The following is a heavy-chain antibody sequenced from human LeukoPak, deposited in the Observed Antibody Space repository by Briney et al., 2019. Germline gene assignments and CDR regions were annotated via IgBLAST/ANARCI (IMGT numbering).Heavy chain of an antibody. CDR2: ISSSSSYI. CDR1: GFTFSAYS. V-gene: IGHV3-21*01. Sequence: GGSLRLSCAASGFTFSAYSMNWVRQAPGRGLEWVSSISSSSSYINYADSVKGRFTISRDNAKNSLYLPMNSLRADDTAVYYCARAGGIRRGNWFDPWGQGTLVTVSP. J-gene: IGHJ5*02. CDR3: ARAGGIRRGNWFDP. D-gene: IGHD3-10*01.